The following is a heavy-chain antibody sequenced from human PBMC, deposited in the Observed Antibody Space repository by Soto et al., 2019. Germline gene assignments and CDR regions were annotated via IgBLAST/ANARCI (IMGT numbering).Heavy chain of an antibody. D-gene: IGHD2-2*01. Sequence: SETLSLTCTVSGGSISSSSYYWGWIRQPPGKGLEWIGSIYYSGSTYYNPSLKSRVTISVDTSKNQFSLKLSSVTAADTAVYYCASLLVPAAMVSDYWGQGTLVTV. V-gene: IGHV4-39*01. CDR1: GGSISSSSYY. CDR3: ASLLVPAAMVSDY. CDR2: IYYSGST. J-gene: IGHJ4*02.